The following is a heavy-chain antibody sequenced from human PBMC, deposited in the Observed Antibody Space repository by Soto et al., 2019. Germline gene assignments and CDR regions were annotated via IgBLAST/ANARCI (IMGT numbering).Heavy chain of an antibody. CDR2: IHYSGST. Sequence: QVQLQESGPGLVKPSQTLSLTCTVSGGSISSGDYYWNWIRQPPGKGLEWIEYIHYSGSTYYSPSLASRASISFPMSKNQLSLRRKSVTAKDTAVYYCARCEDTPNYYGMDVWGQGTTVTVSS. CDR3: ARCEDTPNYYGMDV. V-gene: IGHV4-30-4*01. CDR1: GGSISSGDYY. J-gene: IGHJ6*02.